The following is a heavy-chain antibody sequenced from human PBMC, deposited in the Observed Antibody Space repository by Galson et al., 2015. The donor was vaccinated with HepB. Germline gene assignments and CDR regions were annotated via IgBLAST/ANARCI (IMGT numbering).Heavy chain of an antibody. CDR1: GYTFTSYG. V-gene: IGHV1-18*01. CDR3: ARDTCRGVDYDFWSGYFGIYYYGMDV. J-gene: IGHJ6*02. Sequence: SVKVSCKASGYTFTSYGISWVRQAPGQGLEWMGWISAYNGNTNYAQKLQGRVTMTTDTSTSTVYMELRSLRSDDTAVYYCARDTCRGVDYDFWSGYFGIYYYGMDVWGQGTTVTVSS. D-gene: IGHD3-3*01. CDR2: ISAYNGNT.